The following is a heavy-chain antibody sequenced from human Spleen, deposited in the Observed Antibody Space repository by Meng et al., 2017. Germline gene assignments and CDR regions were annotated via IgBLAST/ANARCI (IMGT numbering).Heavy chain of an antibody. Sequence: QGQLQQWGAGLLKPSETLSLTCAVYGGSFGGCYWSWIRQPPGKGLEWIGEINHGGSTNYNPSLKSRVTISVDTSKNQFSLKLNSVTAADTAVYYCALAGYSSGWYVEYFQHWGQGTLVTVSS. CDR1: GGSFGGCY. V-gene: IGHV4-34*01. CDR3: ALAGYSSGWYVEYFQH. CDR2: INHGGST. D-gene: IGHD6-19*01. J-gene: IGHJ1*01.